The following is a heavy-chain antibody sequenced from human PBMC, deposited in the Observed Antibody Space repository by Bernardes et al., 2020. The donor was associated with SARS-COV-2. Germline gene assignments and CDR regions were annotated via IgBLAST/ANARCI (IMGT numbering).Heavy chain of an antibody. V-gene: IGHV3-7*01. CDR3: ARDRCEYCYCIDF. CDR2: INQDGSEK. CDR1: GFTFSSYC. J-gene: IGHJ6*02. Sequence: GGSLRLSCAASGFTFSSYCISWVRQAPGKGLEWVSNINQDGSEKYYADSVKGRFTISRDNAKNSLYLQMNSLRAEDTAVYYCARDRCEYCYCIDFWGQGTTVTVSS. D-gene: IGHD3-16*02.